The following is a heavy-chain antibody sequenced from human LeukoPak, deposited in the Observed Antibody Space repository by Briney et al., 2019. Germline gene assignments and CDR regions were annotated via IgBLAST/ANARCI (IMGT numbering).Heavy chain of an antibody. J-gene: IGHJ4*02. CDR3: ASSLRFLSWLDY. V-gene: IGHV1-2*06. CDR1: GYTFTGYY. CDR2: INPNNGGT. Sequence: ASVKVSCKASGYTFTGYYMHWVRQAPGQGLEWMGRINPNNGGTNYAQKFQGRVTMTRDTSISTAYMELSRLRSDDTAVYYCASSLRFLSWLDYWGQGTLVTVSS. D-gene: IGHD3-3*01.